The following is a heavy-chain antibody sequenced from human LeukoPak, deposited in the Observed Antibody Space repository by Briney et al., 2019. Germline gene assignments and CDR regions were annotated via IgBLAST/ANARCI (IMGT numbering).Heavy chain of an antibody. CDR1: GYTFTGYY. CDR2: INPNSGGT. J-gene: IGHJ4*02. D-gene: IGHD2-15*01. Sequence: ASVKVSCKASGYTFTGYYVHWVRQAPGQGLEWMGRINPNSGGTNYAQKFQGRVTMTRDTSISTAYMELSRLRSDDTAEYYCARDYCSGGSCFLLFDYWGQGTLVTVSS. V-gene: IGHV1-2*06. CDR3: ARDYCSGGSCFLLFDY.